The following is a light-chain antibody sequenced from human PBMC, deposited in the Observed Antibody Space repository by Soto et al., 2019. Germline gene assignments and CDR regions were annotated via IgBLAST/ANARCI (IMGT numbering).Light chain of an antibody. CDR3: QSADASGAYVV. V-gene: IGLV3-25*02. CDR2: KDS. Sequence: SYELTQLPSVSVSPGQTARITCSGGALPKQYAYWYQQRPGQAPMVLMYKDSERPSGIPDRFSGSNSGTTVTLTITGVEAQDEADYYCQSADASGAYVVFGGGTKLTVL. CDR1: ALPKQY. J-gene: IGLJ3*02.